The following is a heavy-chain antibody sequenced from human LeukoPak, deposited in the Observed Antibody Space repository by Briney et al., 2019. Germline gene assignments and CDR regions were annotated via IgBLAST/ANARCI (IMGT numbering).Heavy chain of an antibody. CDR1: GFTFSSYA. D-gene: IGHD5-18*01. Sequence: GGSLRLSCAASGFTFSSYAMSWVRQAPGKGLERVSAISGSGVSTYYADSVKGRFTISRDNSRDTLYLQMNSLRAEDTAVYYCAKYVGGYNYVYYWGQGTLVTVSS. V-gene: IGHV3-23*01. J-gene: IGHJ4*02. CDR3: AKYVGGYNYVYY. CDR2: ISGSGVST.